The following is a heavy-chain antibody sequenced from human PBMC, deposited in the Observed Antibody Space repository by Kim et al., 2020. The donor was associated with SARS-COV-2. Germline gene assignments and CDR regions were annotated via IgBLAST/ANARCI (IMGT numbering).Heavy chain of an antibody. Sequence: HKPHGRVTMTTDTSTSTAYLELRSLRSDDTAFYYCARDRGHTVTPWYFDYWGQGTLVTVSS. D-gene: IGHD4-17*01. J-gene: IGHJ4*02. V-gene: IGHV1-18*01. CDR3: ARDRGHTVTPWYFDY.